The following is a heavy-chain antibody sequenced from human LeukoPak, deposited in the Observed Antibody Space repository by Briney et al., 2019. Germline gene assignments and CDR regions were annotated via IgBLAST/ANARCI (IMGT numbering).Heavy chain of an antibody. J-gene: IGHJ4*02. CDR3: AKQRSEVPVAASNY. CDR1: GFTVSSNY. V-gene: IGHV3-53*01. CDR2: IYSGGST. Sequence: HPGGSLRLSCAASGFTVSSNYMSWVRQAPGKGLEWVSVIYSGGSTYYADSVKGRFTISRHNSKNTLYLQMNSLRAEDTAIYYCAKQRSEVPVAASNYWGQGTLVTVSS. D-gene: IGHD2-2*01.